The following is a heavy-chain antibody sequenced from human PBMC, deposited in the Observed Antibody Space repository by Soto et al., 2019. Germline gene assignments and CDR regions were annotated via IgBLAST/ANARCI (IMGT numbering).Heavy chain of an antibody. CDR1: GGTFSSHT. CDR2: IIPALGTA. V-gene: IGHV1-69*08. D-gene: IGHD4-17*01. Sequence: QDQLVQSGAEVKKPGSSVKVSCKASGGTFSSHTFSWVRQAPGQGLEWMGRIIPALGTATYAQKFQGRVTLNADESATTVYMDLNSLRSEGTAGYCCARPDFGDCWYFDLWGRGTLVTVSS. J-gene: IGHJ2*01. CDR3: ARPDFGDCWYFDL.